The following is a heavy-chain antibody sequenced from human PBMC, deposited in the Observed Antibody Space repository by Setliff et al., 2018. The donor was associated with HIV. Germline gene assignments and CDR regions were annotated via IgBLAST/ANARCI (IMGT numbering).Heavy chain of an antibody. V-gene: IGHV4-39*01. J-gene: IGHJ5*02. CDR2: IYYSGTT. Sequence: PSETLSLTCNVSGFSFRNSFYNWGWIRQPPGKGLEWIGTIYYSGTTYYNPSLKSRVTMSIDTSQNQFSLKLTSVTATDTAVYYCARHRYSSGINWFDPWGQGTLVTVS. CDR1: GFSFRNSFYN. CDR3: ARHRYSSGINWFDP. D-gene: IGHD6-25*01.